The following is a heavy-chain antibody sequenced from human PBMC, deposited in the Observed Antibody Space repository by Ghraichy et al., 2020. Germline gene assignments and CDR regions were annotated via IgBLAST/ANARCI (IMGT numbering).Heavy chain of an antibody. CDR3: VKPGSGSYPDY. V-gene: IGHV3-64D*06. J-gene: IGHJ4*02. D-gene: IGHD3-10*01. CDR1: GFTFSSYA. Sequence: GGSLRLSCSASGFTFSSYAMHWVRQAPGKGLEYVSAISSNGGSTYYADSVKGRFTISRDNSKNTLYLQMSSLRAEDTAVYYCVKPGSGSYPDYWGQGTLVTVSS. CDR2: ISSNGGST.